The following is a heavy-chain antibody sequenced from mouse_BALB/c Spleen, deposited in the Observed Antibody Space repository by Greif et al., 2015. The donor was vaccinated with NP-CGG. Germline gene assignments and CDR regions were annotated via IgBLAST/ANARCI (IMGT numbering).Heavy chain of an antibody. V-gene: IGHV5-6-3*01. J-gene: IGHJ3*01. CDR3: ATGFAY. CDR1: GFTFSSYG. Sequence: EVKVVDSGGGLVQPGGSLKLSCAASGFTFSSYGMSWVRQTPDKRLELVATINSNGGSTYYPDSVKGRFTISRDNAKNTLYLQMSSLKSEDTAMYYCATGFAYWGQGTLVTVSA. CDR2: INSNGGST.